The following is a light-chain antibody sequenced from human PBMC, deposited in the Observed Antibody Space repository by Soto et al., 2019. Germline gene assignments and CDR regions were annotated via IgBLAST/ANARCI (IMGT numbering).Light chain of an antibody. CDR3: APYTSSHPPSV. CDR2: EVT. Sequence: QSALTQPASVSGSPGQSITISCTGTSSDVGASDFVSWYQQHPGKAPKLMIYEVTNRPSWVSNRFSGSKSGNSASLTISGLRPEDEADYTGAPYTSSHPPSVFGPGTNLPAL. CDR1: SSDVGASDF. J-gene: IGLJ1*01. V-gene: IGLV2-14*01.